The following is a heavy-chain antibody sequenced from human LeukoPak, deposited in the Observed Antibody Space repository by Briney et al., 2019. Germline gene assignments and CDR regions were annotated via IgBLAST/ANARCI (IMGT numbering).Heavy chain of an antibody. CDR2: IYYSGST. CDR3: XXXKRWLNYYMDV. J-gene: IGHJ6*03. V-gene: IGHV4-39*07. CDR1: GGSISSTDDY. Sequence: PSETLSLTCTVSGGSISSTDDYWGWIRQPPGKGPEWIGSIYYSGSTYYNPSLKSRVTISEDPSKNQFSLKLSSVTAADTAVYXXXXXKRWLNYYMDVWGKGTTVTVSS. D-gene: IGHD5-24*01.